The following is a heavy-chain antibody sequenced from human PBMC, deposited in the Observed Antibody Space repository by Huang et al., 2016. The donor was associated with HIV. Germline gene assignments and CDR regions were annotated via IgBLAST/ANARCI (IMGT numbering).Heavy chain of an antibody. CDR3: ARGASCSPFDLRTCYSPDHDAFDI. CDR1: EFTFSNNA. D-gene: IGHD3-3*01. V-gene: IGHV3-30*09. J-gene: IGHJ3*02. Sequence: QVQLGESGGGVVQPGRSLRLACAASEFTFSNNARAWVSQEAGKGAAWRALVSSDGIKNYYADSEEDRFVISSDKSKYRYYLHRNSLRPEDTAVFYCARGASCSPFDLRTCYSPDHDAFDIWGQGTMIIVSS. CDR2: VSSDGIKN.